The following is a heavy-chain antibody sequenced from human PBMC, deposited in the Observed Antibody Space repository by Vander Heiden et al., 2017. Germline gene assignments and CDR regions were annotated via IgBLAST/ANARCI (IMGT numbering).Heavy chain of an antibody. CDR1: GFTFDDYA. D-gene: IGHD6-13*01. V-gene: IGHV3-9*01. Sequence: EVQLVESGGGLVQPGRSLRLSCAASGFTFDDYAMHWVRQAPGKGLEWVSGISWNSGSIGYADSVKGRFTISRDNAKNSLYLQMNSLRAEDTALYYCAKGGEAYSSSWYSDYWGQGTLVTVSS. CDR2: ISWNSGSI. CDR3: AKGGEAYSSSWYSDY. J-gene: IGHJ4*02.